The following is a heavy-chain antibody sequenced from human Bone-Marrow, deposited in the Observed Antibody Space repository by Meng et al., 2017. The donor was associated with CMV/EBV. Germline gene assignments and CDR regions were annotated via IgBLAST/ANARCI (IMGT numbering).Heavy chain of an antibody. J-gene: IGHJ4*02. CDR1: GFTFSSYG. CDR2: ISYDGSNK. CDR3: AKAGDYGDAYYFDY. Sequence: SGFTFSSYGMHWVRQAPGKGLEWVAVISYDGSNKYYADSVKGRFTISRDNSKNTLYLQMNSLRAEDTTVYYCAKAGDYGDAYYFDYWGQGTLVTVSS. V-gene: IGHV3-30*18. D-gene: IGHD4-17*01.